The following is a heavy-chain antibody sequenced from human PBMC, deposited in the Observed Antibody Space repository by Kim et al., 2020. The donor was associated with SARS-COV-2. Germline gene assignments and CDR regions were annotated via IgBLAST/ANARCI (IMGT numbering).Heavy chain of an antibody. D-gene: IGHD2-8*01. J-gene: IGHJ4*02. V-gene: IGHV3-21*01. CDR2: ISSSGTYV. CDR3: TRGYCNNGDCYRAPDI. Sequence: GGSLRLSCVHSESTFSRYNMNWVRQAPGKGLEWVSSISSSGTYVYYADSVRGRFTISRDNAKNSLFLQMNNLTAGDTAVYYCTRGYCNNGDCYRAPDIWGQGALVTVS. CDR1: ESTFSRYN.